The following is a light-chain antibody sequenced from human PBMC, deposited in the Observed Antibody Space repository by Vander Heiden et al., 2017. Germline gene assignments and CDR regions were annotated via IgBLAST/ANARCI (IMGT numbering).Light chain of an antibody. J-gene: IGKJ2*01. V-gene: IGKV1-39*01. CDR3: QQSDSTLYT. CDR2: AAS. CDR1: QSISSY. Sequence: IDMTQSPASLSSSAGDRVTIACRASQSISSYLNWYQQKPGKAPKLLIYAASSVQSGVPSRFSGSGSGTDFTLTISRLQPEDFATYYCQQSDSTLYTFGQGTKLEIK.